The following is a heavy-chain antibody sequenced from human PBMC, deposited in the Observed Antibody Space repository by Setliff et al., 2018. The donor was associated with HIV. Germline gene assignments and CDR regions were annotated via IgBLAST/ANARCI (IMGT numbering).Heavy chain of an antibody. Sequence: GGSLRLSCAASGFTFSSYGMHWVRQAPGKGLEWVAVIWYDGSNKYYADSVKGRFTISRDNSKNTLYLQMNSLKTEDAAVYYCTTWQAGNDYWGQGTLVTVSS. V-gene: IGHV3-33*01. CDR2: IWYDGSNK. CDR3: TTWQAGNDY. J-gene: IGHJ4*02. CDR1: GFTFSSYG. D-gene: IGHD6-13*01.